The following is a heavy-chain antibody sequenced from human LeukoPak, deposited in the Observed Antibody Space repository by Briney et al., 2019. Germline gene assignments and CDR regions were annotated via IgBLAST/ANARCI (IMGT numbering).Heavy chain of an antibody. CDR3: ARLFPRGPLDY. CDR1: GYSISSGYY. Sequence: PSETLSLTCTVSGYSISSGYYWGWIRQPPGKGLEWIGSIYHSGSTYYNPSLKSRVTISVDTSKNQFSLKLSSVTAADTAVYYCARLFPRGPLDYWGQGTLVTVSS. D-gene: IGHD2-21*01. V-gene: IGHV4-38-2*02. CDR2: IYHSGST. J-gene: IGHJ4*02.